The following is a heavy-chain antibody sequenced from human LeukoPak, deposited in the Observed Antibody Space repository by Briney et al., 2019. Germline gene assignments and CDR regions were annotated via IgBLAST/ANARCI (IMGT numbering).Heavy chain of an antibody. J-gene: IGHJ3*02. CDR3: ARDRSSSSWYVFDI. CDR2: ISGSGGTT. D-gene: IGHD2-2*01. CDR1: GFTFSSYA. Sequence: PGGSLRLSCAASGFTFSSYAMSWIRQAPGKGLEWVSAISGSGGTTYYADSVKGQFTISRDNSKNTLYLQMNSLRPEDTAVYYCARDRSSSSWYVFDIWGQGTKVTVSS. V-gene: IGHV3-23*01.